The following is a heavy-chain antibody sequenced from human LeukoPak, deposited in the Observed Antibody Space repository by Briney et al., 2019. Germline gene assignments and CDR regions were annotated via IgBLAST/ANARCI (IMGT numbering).Heavy chain of an antibody. D-gene: IGHD6-19*01. J-gene: IGHJ4*02. CDR1: GFTVSSNY. CDR3: ARGISWLGFDY. Sequence: GGSLRLSCAASGFTVSSNYMSWVRQAPGKGLEWVSVIYSGGSTYYADSVKGRFAISRDNSKNTMYLQMNSLRAEDTAVYYCARGISWLGFDYWGQGILVTVSS. CDR2: IYSGGST. V-gene: IGHV3-53*01.